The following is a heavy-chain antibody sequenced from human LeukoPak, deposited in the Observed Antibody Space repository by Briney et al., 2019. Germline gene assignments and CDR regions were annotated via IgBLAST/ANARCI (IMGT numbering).Heavy chain of an antibody. CDR1: GYTFTSYG. D-gene: IGHD2-21*01. CDR2: ISAYNGNT. CDR3: ARIEVGSQWRRGNWFDP. J-gene: IGHJ5*02. V-gene: IGHV1-18*01. Sequence: AASVRVSCKASGYTFTSYGISWVRQAPGQGLEWMGWISAYNGNTNYAQKLQGRVTMTTDTSTSTAYMELRSLRSDDTAVYYCARIEVGSQWRRGNWFDPWGQGTLVTVSS.